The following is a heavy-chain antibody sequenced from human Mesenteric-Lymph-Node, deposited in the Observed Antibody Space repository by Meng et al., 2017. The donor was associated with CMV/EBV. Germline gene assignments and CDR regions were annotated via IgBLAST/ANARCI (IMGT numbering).Heavy chain of an antibody. V-gene: IGHV3-7*01. CDR3: ASAYDFWSDY. J-gene: IGHJ4*02. D-gene: IGHD3-3*01. CDR1: GFRFSDSW. CDR2: IKHDGREK. Sequence: GGSLRLSCDSSGFRFSDSWMSWVRQAPGKGLEWVANIKHDGREKYYVDSLGGRFTISRDNAKNSLSLQINNLRAEDTAVYYCASAYDFWSDYWGQGTLVTVSS.